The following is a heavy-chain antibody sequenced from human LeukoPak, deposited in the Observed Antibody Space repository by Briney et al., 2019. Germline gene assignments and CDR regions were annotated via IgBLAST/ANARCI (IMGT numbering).Heavy chain of an antibody. Sequence: GGSLRLSCAASGFIFNSHGMNWVRQAPGKGLEWVSGISPSGDITYYADSVKGRFTISRDNSKNTVYLQMDSLRFEDAAVYYCAKDLAYIRFDNWGQGTLVTVSS. V-gene: IGHV3-23*01. CDR1: GFIFNSHG. D-gene: IGHD1-1*01. CDR3: AKDLAYIRFDN. CDR2: ISPSGDIT. J-gene: IGHJ4*02.